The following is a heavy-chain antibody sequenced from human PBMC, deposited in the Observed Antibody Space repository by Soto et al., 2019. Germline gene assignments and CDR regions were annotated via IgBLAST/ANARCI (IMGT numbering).Heavy chain of an antibody. CDR1: GLTFSGSA. CDR2: IRSKANSYAT. Sequence: GGSLRLSCAASGLTFSGSAMHWVRQASGKGLEWVGRIRSKANSYATAYAASVKGRFTISRDDSKNTAYLQMNSLKTEDTAVYYCNRIADNVAATTEFDYWGQGTLVTISS. J-gene: IGHJ4*02. CDR3: NRIADNVAATTEFDY. V-gene: IGHV3-73*01. D-gene: IGHD2-15*01.